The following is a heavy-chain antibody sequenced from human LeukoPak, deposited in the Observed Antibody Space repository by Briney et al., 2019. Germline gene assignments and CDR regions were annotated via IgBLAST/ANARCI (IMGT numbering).Heavy chain of an antibody. Sequence: SETLSLTCTVSGYSISSGYYWGWIRQPPGKGLEWIGSIYHSGSTNYNPSLKSRVTISVDTSKNQFSLKLSSVTAADTAVYYCARGPKVDAFDIWGQGTMVTVSS. CDR2: IYHSGST. CDR3: ARGPKVDAFDI. J-gene: IGHJ3*02. CDR1: GYSISSGYY. V-gene: IGHV4-38-2*02.